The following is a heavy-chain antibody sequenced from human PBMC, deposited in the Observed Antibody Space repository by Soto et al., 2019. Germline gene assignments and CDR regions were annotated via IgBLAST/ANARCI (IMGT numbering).Heavy chain of an antibody. CDR3: AKDDSVEMATITGPDY. CDR1: GFTFSSYG. V-gene: IGHV3-30*18. D-gene: IGHD5-12*01. J-gene: IGHJ4*02. CDR2: ISYDGSNK. Sequence: SLRLSCAASGFTFSSYGMHWVRQAPGKGLEWVAVISYDGSNKYYADSVKGRFTISRDNSKNTLYLQMNSLRAEDTAVYYCAKDDSVEMATITGPDYWGQGTLVTVSS.